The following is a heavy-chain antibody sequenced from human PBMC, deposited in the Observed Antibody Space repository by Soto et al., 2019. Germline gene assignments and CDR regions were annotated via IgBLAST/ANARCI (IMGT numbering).Heavy chain of an antibody. J-gene: IGHJ5*02. CDR2: IFYSGTT. CDR1: GGSISSGGYY. Sequence: QVQLQQSGPGLVKPSQTLSLTCTVSGGSISSGGYYWSWIRQHPGKVLEWTGYIFYSGTTYYNPSLKRRVTISADTSKNPFSLTLSSVTAADTVVYYCATSVDPWGQGTLVTVSS. CDR3: ATSVDP. V-gene: IGHV4-31*03.